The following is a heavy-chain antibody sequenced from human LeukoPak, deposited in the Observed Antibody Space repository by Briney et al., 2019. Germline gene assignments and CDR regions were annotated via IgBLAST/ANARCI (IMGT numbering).Heavy chain of an antibody. CDR1: GFTFSSYG. J-gene: IGHJ6*02. CDR3: ARYAPDYYYYYGMDV. CDR2: ISYDGSNK. Sequence: QTGGSLRLSCAASGFTFSSYGMHWVRQAPGKVLEWVAVISYDGSNKYYADSVKGRFTISRDNSKNTLYLQMNSLRAEDTAVYYCARYAPDYYYYYGMDVWGQGTTVTVSS. V-gene: IGHV3-30*19.